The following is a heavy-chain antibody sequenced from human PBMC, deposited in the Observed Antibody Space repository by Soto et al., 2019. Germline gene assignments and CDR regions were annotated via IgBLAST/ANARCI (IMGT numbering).Heavy chain of an antibody. D-gene: IGHD3-22*01. V-gene: IGHV3-48*03. CDR2: ISSSGSTI. Sequence: RLACAASGFTFSSYEMNWVRQAPGKGLEWVSYISSSGSTIYYADSVKGRFTISRDNAKNSLYLQMNSLRAEDTAVYYCARYDIGWFGSFDPWGQGTLVTVSS. CDR1: GFTFSSYE. J-gene: IGHJ5*02. CDR3: ARYDIGWFGSFDP.